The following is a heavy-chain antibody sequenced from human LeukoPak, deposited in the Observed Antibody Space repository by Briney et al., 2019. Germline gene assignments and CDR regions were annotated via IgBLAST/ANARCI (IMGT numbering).Heavy chain of an antibody. CDR1: GLTLSRYA. Sequence: GGSLRLSCAASGLTLSRYAVNWARQAPGRGLEWVSYISPSGDSTVYAESVKGRFTISRDNSKNMLYPQMDSLRAEDTAIYYCVKKVYYYMDVWGKGTTVTVSS. V-gene: IGHV3-23*01. CDR2: ISPSGDST. J-gene: IGHJ6*03. CDR3: VKKVYYYMDV.